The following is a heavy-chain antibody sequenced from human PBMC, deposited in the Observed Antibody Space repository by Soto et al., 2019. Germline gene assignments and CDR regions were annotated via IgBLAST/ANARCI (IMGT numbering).Heavy chain of an antibody. CDR1: GDSITSNSYF. Sequence: SETLSLTCTVSGDSITSNSYFWAWIRQPPGKGLEWIGSIYYSGTTYYNPSLKSRVTISVDKSKNQFSLKLSSVTAADTAVYYCASLPATSDFDYWGQGTLVTVSS. CDR2: IYYSGTT. CDR3: ASLPATSDFDY. V-gene: IGHV4-39*07. D-gene: IGHD2-2*01. J-gene: IGHJ4*02.